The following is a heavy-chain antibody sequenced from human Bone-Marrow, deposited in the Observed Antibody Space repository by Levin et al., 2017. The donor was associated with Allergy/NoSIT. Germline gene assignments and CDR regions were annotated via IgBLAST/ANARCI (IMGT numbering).Heavy chain of an antibody. CDR1: GGSIGSSDYY. CDR2: IYYLGHT. J-gene: IGHJ4*02. CDR3: ARGGMFYHDSSGYPFDY. V-gene: IGHV4-30-4*01. D-gene: IGHD3-22*01. Sequence: SETLSLTCTVSGGSIGSSDYYWSWIRQTPGKGLEWIGCIYYLGHTYYNRSLKSRVTISMDTSQNQLSLKLRSVTAADTAGYYCARGGMFYHDSSGYPFDYWGQGTQVTVSS.